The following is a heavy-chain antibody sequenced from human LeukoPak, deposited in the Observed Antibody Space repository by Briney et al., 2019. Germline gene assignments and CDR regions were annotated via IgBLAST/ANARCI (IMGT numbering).Heavy chain of an antibody. CDR1: GGSISSYY. J-gene: IGHJ4*02. CDR3: ATLGYSYGTDY. D-gene: IGHD5-18*01. Sequence: SETLSLTCTVSGGSISSYYWTWIRQPPGKGLEWVGYIYYTGSTNYNPSLKSRVTISVDTSKNQFSLKLSSVTAADTAVYYCATLGYSYGTDYWGQGTLVTVSS. V-gene: IGHV4-59*08. CDR2: IYYTGST.